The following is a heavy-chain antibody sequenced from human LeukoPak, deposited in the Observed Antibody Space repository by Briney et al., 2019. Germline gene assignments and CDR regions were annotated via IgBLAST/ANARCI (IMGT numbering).Heavy chain of an antibody. CDR3: ARDPLDISRWANAFDI. CDR2: ISYNGNQ. CDR1: GFTFVNYG. V-gene: IGHV3-30-3*01. J-gene: IGHJ3*02. Sequence: WGSLRLSCAASGFTFVNYGFHWVRRAPVKALECVAFISYNGNQKYGDSVKGRFTISRDNAKNTLYLQMNGLRPEDTAVYYCARDPLDISRWANAFDIWGQGTMVTVSS. D-gene: IGHD2-2*03.